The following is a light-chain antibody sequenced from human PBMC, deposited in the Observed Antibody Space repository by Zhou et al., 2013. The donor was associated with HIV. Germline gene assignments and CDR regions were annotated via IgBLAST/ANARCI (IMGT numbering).Light chain of an antibody. J-gene: IGKJ1*01. CDR1: QGISSY. CDR2: QAS. Sequence: IQLTQSPSSLSASVGDRVTITCRASQGISSYLAWYQQKPGKAPKLLLYQASSLESEVPSRFSGSGYGTTFTLTISSLQSEDFANYYCQQSYSTPRTFGQGTRVEVK. CDR3: QQSYSTPRT. V-gene: IGKV1-39*01.